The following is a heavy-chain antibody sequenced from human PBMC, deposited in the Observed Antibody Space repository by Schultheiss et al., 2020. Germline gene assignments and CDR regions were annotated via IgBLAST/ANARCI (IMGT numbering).Heavy chain of an antibody. D-gene: IGHD6-13*01. V-gene: IGHV1-18*04. J-gene: IGHJ6*02. CDR2: VRPYNGDT. CDR1: GYAFANYG. Sequence: ASVKVSCKASGYAFANYGISWVRQAPGQGLEWMGWVRPYNGDTNYAQNFQGRVTVTTDTSTSTAYMELSSLRSDDTAVYYCARVTVYSSSWLPMDVWGQGTTVTVSS. CDR3: ARVTVYSSSWLPMDV.